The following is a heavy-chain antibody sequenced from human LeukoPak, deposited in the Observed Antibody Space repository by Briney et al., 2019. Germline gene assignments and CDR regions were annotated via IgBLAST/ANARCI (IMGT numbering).Heavy chain of an antibody. CDR2: IWYDGSNK. Sequence: GGSLRLSCAASGFTFSSYGMGWVRQAPGKWLEWVAVIWYDGSNKYYADSVKGRFSISRDNSKNTLYLQMNSVRAEDTAVYYCARESGFGENRRYCDYGGGRTLVTVSS. D-gene: IGHD3-10*01. J-gene: IGHJ4*02. V-gene: IGHV3-33*01. CDR1: GFTFSSYG. CDR3: ARESGFGENRRYCDY.